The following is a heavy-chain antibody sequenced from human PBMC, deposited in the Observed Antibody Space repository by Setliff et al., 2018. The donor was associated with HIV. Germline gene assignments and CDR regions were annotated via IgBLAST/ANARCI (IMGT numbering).Heavy chain of an antibody. CDR2: VATNGGST. D-gene: IGHD4-17*01. CDR3: ARDPYPYGDYGDWYFDL. Sequence: GGSLRLSCAASGFTFRSYSMNWVRQAPGKGLEWVSSVATNGGSTYYAASVQGRFTISRDNARNSLYLQMNSLRAEDTAVYYCARDPYPYGDYGDWYFDLWGRGTLVTVSS. V-gene: IGHV3-21*01. CDR1: GFTFRSYS. J-gene: IGHJ2*01.